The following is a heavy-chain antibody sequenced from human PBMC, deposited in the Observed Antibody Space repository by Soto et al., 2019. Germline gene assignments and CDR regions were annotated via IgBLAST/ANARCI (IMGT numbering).Heavy chain of an antibody. Sequence: SVKVSCKASGGTFSSYAISWVRQAPGQGLEWMGGIIPILGIENYAQKFQGRLTITADKSTSTAYMELSSLRSEDTAVYYCARGAGISGTTSLDYWGQGTLVTVSS. D-gene: IGHD1-7*01. CDR2: IIPILGIE. CDR3: ARGAGISGTTSLDY. CDR1: GGTFSSYA. V-gene: IGHV1-69*10. J-gene: IGHJ4*02.